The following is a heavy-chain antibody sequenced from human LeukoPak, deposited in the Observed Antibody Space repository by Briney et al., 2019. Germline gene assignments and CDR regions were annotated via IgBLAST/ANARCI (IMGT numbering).Heavy chain of an antibody. CDR1: GFTFSIYW. V-gene: IGHV3-7*01. CDR3: ATYSSLNRREFQY. J-gene: IGHJ1*01. D-gene: IGHD3-22*01. Sequence: GGSLRLSCAASGFTFSIYWMSWVRQAPGKGLEWVANIKPDGSEEYYVDSVKGRFTISRDNAKNSLYLQMNSLRAEDTAVYYCATYSSLNRREFQYWGQGTLLTVSS. CDR2: IKPDGSEE.